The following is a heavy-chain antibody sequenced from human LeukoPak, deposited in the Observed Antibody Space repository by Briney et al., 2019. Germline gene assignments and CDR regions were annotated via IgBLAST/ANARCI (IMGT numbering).Heavy chain of an antibody. CDR3: AKGSGVWGSYRGIDY. V-gene: IGHV3-33*06. J-gene: IGHJ4*02. D-gene: IGHD3-16*02. CDR1: GFTFSSYG. Sequence: GGSLRLSCAASGFTFSSYGMHWVRQAPGKGLEWVAVIWYDGSNKYYADSVKGRFTISRDNSKNTLHLQMNSLRAEDTAVYYCAKGSGVWGSYRGIDYWGQGTLVTVSS. CDR2: IWYDGSNK.